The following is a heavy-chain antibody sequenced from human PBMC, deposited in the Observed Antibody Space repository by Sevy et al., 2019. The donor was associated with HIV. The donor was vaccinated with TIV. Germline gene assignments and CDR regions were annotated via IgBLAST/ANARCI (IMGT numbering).Heavy chain of an antibody. Sequence: GGSLRLSCAASGFTFSSFGMHWVRQAPGKGLEWVAVIWNDRSNKHYADSVKGRFTISRDNSKNTLYLQMNSLRAEDTAVYYCASLPNNYCDTSGYSGKDAFDIWGQGTMVTVSS. J-gene: IGHJ3*02. CDR1: GFTFSSFG. V-gene: IGHV3-33*01. CDR3: ASLPNNYCDTSGYSGKDAFDI. CDR2: IWNDRSNK. D-gene: IGHD3-22*01.